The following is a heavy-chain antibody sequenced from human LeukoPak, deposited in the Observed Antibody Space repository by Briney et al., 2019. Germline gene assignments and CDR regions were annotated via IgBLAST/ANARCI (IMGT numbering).Heavy chain of an antibody. J-gene: IGHJ4*02. V-gene: IGHV3-48*04. CDR3: ARGAYYYED. D-gene: IGHD3-22*01. CDR2: IDSRSGTI. Sequence: GGSLRLSCAASGSTFSIHSMNWVRQAPGKGLEWVSYIDSRSGTIYYGDSVKGRFTISRDNARNSLYLQMNSLRAEDTAVYYCARGAYYYEDWGQGTLVTVSS. CDR1: GSTFSIHS.